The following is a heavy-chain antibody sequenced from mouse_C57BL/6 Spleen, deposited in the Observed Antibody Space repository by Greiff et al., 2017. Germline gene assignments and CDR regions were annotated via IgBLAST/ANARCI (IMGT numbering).Heavy chain of an antibody. CDR1: GFTFSSYT. CDR2: ISGGGGNT. V-gene: IGHV5-9*01. J-gene: IGHJ4*01. Sequence: DVMLVESGGGLVKPGGSLKLSCAASGFTFSSYTMSWVRQTPEKRLEWVATISGGGGNTYYPDSVKGRFTISRDNAKNTLYLQMSSLRSEDTALYYCARHNYGSRVGMDYWGQGTSVTVSS. CDR3: ARHNYGSRVGMDY. D-gene: IGHD1-1*01.